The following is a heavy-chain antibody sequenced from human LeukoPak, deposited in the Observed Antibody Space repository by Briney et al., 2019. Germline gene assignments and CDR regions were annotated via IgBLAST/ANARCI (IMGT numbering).Heavy chain of an antibody. J-gene: IGHJ4*02. CDR3: ANSIAAAQHYFDY. CDR2: ISYDGSNK. Sequence: GGSLRLSCAASGFTFSSYAMHWVRQAPGKGLEWVAVISYDGSNKYYADSVKGRFTISRDNSKNTLYLQMNSLRAEDTAVYYCANSIAAAQHYFDYWGQGTLVTVSS. V-gene: IGHV3-30-3*01. D-gene: IGHD6-13*01. CDR1: GFTFSSYA.